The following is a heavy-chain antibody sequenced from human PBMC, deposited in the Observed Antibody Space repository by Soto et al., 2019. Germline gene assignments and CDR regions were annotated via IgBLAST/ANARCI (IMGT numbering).Heavy chain of an antibody. J-gene: IGHJ6*02. CDR3: AKVRGVMYYDFWSGLKQRDYYGMDV. CDR1: GFTVSSNY. D-gene: IGHD3-3*01. Sequence: GSLRLSCAASGFTVSSNYMSWVRQAPGKGLEWVSAISGSGGSTYYADSVKGRFTISRDNSKNTLSLPLNSLRAEDTAVYYCAKVRGVMYYDFWSGLKQRDYYGMDVWGQGTTVTVSS. V-gene: IGHV3-23*01. CDR2: ISGSGGST.